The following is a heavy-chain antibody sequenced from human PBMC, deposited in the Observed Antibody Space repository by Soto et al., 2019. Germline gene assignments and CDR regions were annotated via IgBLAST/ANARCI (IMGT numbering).Heavy chain of an antibody. CDR2: IIPLFDAT. Sequence: QVQLVQSGAEVRNPWSSVKVSCKASGGTFTTYDISWVLQAPGQGLEWMGWIIPLFDATKYAQKFQGRVTITADKSTGTAYMELSSLRSEDTAMYYCARDRSSSWYNGTFYFDSWGQGTLVTVSS. CDR3: ARDRSSSWYNGTFYFDS. CDR1: GGTFTTYD. J-gene: IGHJ4*02. D-gene: IGHD6-19*01. V-gene: IGHV1-69*06.